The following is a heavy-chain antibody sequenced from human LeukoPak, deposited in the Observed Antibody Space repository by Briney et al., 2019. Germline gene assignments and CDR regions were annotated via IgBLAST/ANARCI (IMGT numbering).Heavy chain of an antibody. CDR1: GLSFSSFA. J-gene: IGHJ4*02. Sequence: GGSLRLSCAASGLSFSSFAMSWVRQAPARGLEWLSSMKGTGETIYADSVRGRCTLFRDGSRNTVYLQLNNLRDEDTAVYYCARASWVSTANAVRWGQGTVVTVSS. D-gene: IGHD3-16*01. CDR3: ARASWVSTANAVR. CDR2: MKGTGET. V-gene: IGHV3-23*01.